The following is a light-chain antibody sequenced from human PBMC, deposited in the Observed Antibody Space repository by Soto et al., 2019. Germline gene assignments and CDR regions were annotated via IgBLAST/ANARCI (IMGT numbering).Light chain of an antibody. J-gene: IGKJ1*01. V-gene: IGKV3-20*01. CDR1: QSVSSSY. CDR3: QQYGSSPRT. Sequence: EIVLTQSPGALSLSPGERAILSCGASQSVSSSYLAWYQQKPGQAPRLLIYGASTRATGIPDRFSGSGSGTDFTLTISRLEPEDFAVYYFQQYGSSPRTFGQGTKVDI. CDR2: GAS.